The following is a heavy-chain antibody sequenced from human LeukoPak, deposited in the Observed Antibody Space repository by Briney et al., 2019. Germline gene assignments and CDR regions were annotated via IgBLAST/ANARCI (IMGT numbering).Heavy chain of an antibody. CDR3: TRAGSSSWYYYYGMDV. CDR1: GYTFTSYA. J-gene: IGHJ6*02. D-gene: IGHD6-13*01. Sequence: ASVKVSCKASGYTFTSYAMNWVRQAPGQGLEWMGWINTNTGNPTYAQGFTGRFVFSLDTSVSTAYLQISSLKAEDTAVYYCTRAGSSSWYYYYGMDVRGQGTTVTVSS. CDR2: INTNTGNP. V-gene: IGHV7-4-1*02.